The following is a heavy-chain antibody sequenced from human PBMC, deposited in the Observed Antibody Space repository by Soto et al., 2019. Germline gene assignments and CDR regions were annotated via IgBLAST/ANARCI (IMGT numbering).Heavy chain of an antibody. CDR2: ISYDGSNK. CDR1: GFTFSSYG. J-gene: IGHJ4*02. D-gene: IGHD3-22*01. Sequence: HPGGSLRLSCAASGFTFSSYGMHWVRQAPGKGLEWVAVISYDGSNKYYADSVKGRFTISRDNSKNTLYLQMNSLRAEDTAVYYCAKDRDTMIVVADYWGQGTLVTVSS. V-gene: IGHV3-30*18. CDR3: AKDRDTMIVVADY.